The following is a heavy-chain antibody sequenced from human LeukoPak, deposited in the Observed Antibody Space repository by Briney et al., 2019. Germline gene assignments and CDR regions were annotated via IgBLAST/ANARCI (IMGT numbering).Heavy chain of an antibody. Sequence: PGGSLRLSCAASGFTFSSYAMHWVRQAPGKGLEWVAVISYDGSNKYYADSVKGRFTISRDNFKNTLFLQMNSLRDEDTAVYYCAKGISTGWSIKYFFDCWGQGTLVTVSS. CDR3: AKGISTGWSIKYFFDC. J-gene: IGHJ4*02. D-gene: IGHD6-13*01. CDR2: ISYDGSNK. CDR1: GFTFSSYA. V-gene: IGHV3-30*04.